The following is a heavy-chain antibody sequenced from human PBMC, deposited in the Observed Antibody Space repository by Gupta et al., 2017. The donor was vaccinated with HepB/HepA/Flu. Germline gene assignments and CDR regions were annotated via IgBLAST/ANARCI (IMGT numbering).Heavy chain of an antibody. CDR2: ISSDGRNK. CDR1: GLIFSSYA. CDR3: AKTYGPSLNDGFDI. V-gene: IGHV3-30*18. J-gene: IGHJ3*02. Sequence: QVQLVESGGGVVQPGRSLRLSCAASGLIFSSYAMHWVRQAPGKGLEWVAVISSDGRNKYYAESGKGRFSISGDNSENTLYLQMNSLRPEDTAVYYCAKTYGPSLNDGFDIWGQGTMVTVSS. D-gene: IGHD4-17*01.